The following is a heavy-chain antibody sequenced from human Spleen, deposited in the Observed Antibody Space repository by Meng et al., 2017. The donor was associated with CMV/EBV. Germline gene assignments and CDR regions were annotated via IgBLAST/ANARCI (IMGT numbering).Heavy chain of an antibody. D-gene: IGHD3-3*01. CDR2: FYHGGTT. CDR1: GYSISSGDH. V-gene: IGHV4-38-2*02. Sequence: SETLSLTCSVSGYSISSGDHWGWIRQSPGKGLEWIGSFYHGGTTYYNPSLKSRVSMSVDTSKNQFSLNLSSVTAADMAFYYCARVPHPGPDDFWTRNWLDPWGQGALVTVSS. CDR3: ARVPHPGPDDFWTRNWLDP. J-gene: IGHJ5*02.